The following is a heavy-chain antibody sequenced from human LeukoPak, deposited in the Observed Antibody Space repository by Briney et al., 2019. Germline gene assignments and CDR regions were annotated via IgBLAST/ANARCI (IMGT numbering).Heavy chain of an antibody. D-gene: IGHD6-25*01. CDR1: GGSISPYY. CDR3: ARAETLAAIYFDF. CDR2: IFHSGIT. J-gene: IGHJ4*02. V-gene: IGHV4-59*01. Sequence: PSETLSLTCSVPGGSISPYYWSWFRQPPGKGLEWIGYIFHSGITTYNPSLKSRVTISLDSSKNQFFLRLTSVTAADTAMYYCARAETLAAIYFDFWGQGSLVTVSS.